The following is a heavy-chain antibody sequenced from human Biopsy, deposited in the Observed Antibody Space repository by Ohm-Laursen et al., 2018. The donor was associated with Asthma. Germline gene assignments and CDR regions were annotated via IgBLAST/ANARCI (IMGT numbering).Heavy chain of an antibody. CDR3: AKESGSNYAFDI. J-gene: IGHJ3*02. CDR1: GFSFNSYG. V-gene: IGHV3-30*18. CDR2: ISYDGSNK. D-gene: IGHD1-1*01. Sequence: LRLSCAASGFSFNSYGMHWVRQAPGKGLEWVAVISYDGSNKYYADSVKGRFTISRDNSKNTLYLQMNSLRAEDTAVYYCAKESGSNYAFDIWGQGTMVTVSS.